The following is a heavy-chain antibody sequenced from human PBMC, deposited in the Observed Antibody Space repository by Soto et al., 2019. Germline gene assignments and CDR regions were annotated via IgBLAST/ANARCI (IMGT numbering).Heavy chain of an antibody. CDR2: ISYDGSNK. D-gene: IGHD6-13*01. V-gene: IGHV3-30*18. CDR1: RFTFSSYG. CDR3: AKDQRYSSSWYDY. J-gene: IGHJ4*02. Sequence: AASRFTFSSYGMHWVRQAPGKGLEWVAVISYDGSNKYYADSVKGRFTISRDNSKNTLYLQMNSLRAEDTAVFYCAKDQRYSSSWYDYWGQGTLVTVSS.